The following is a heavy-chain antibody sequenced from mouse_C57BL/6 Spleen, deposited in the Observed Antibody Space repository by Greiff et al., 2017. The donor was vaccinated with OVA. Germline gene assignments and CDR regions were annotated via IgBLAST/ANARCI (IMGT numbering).Heavy chain of an antibody. J-gene: IGHJ4*01. D-gene: IGHD2-1*01. Sequence: QVQLQQPGAELVKPGASVKLSCKASGYTFTSYWMQWVKQRPGQGLEWIGEIDPSDSYTNYNQKFKGKATLTVDTSSSTAYMQLSSLTSEDSAVYYCARVIYYGKHADAMDYWGQGTSVTVSS. CDR3: ARVIYYGKHADAMDY. CDR1: GYTFTSYW. CDR2: IDPSDSYT. V-gene: IGHV1-50*01.